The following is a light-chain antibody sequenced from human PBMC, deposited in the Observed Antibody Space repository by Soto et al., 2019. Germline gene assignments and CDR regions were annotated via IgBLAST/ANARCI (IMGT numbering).Light chain of an antibody. Sequence: DIQMTQSPSTLSASVGDRVTITCRASQSISIWLAWYQQKPGKAPKLLIYKASSLESGVPSRFSVSGSGTEFTLTISSLQPDDFATYYCQQFNSYSRTFGQGTKVEIK. CDR2: KAS. CDR3: QQFNSYSRT. CDR1: QSISIW. J-gene: IGKJ1*01. V-gene: IGKV1-5*03.